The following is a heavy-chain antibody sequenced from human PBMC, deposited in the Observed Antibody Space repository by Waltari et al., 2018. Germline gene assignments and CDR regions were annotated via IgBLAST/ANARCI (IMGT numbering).Heavy chain of an antibody. CDR3: ARGLDYYYDSSGYYYPLFDY. CDR2: INHRGST. D-gene: IGHD3-22*01. Sequence: QVQLQQWGAGLLKPSETLSLTCAVSGGSFSGYYWSWIRQPPGKGREWIGEINHRGSTNYNPSLKSRVTISVDTSKNQFSLKLSSVTAADTAVYYCARGLDYYYDSSGYYYPLFDYWGQGTLVTVSS. J-gene: IGHJ4*02. V-gene: IGHV4-34*01. CDR1: GGSFSGYY.